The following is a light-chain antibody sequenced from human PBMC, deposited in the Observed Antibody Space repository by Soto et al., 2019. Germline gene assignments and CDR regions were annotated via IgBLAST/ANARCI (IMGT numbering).Light chain of an antibody. Sequence: QSVLIHPPSVSGSPGQRVTISCSGRRSNIGSHTVSWHQQLAGTAPKPLIDSSDQRPSGVPGRFSGSWSGTSASLAISVLQSEDEAYYFCAAWDDRLNGYVFATGTKVTV. J-gene: IGLJ1*01. CDR1: RSNIGSHT. V-gene: IGLV1-44*01. CDR2: SSD. CDR3: AAWDDRLNGYV.